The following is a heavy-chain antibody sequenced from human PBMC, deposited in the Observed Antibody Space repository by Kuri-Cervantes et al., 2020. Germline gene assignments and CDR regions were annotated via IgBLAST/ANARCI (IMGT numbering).Heavy chain of an antibody. V-gene: IGHV4-59*01. J-gene: IGHJ6*03. CDR3: ARVQASYYYYYMDV. Sequence: GSLRLSCTVSGGSISSYYWSWIRQPPGKGLEWIGYIYYSGSTNYNPSLKSRVTISVDTSKNQFSLELSSVTAADTAVYYCARVQASYYYYYMDVWGKGTTVTVSS. D-gene: IGHD4-11*01. CDR1: GGSISSYY. CDR2: IYYSGST.